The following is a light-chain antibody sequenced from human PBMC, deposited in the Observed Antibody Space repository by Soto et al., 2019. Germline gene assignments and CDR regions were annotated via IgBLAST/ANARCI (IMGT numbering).Light chain of an antibody. CDR2: DAS. CDR1: QSVSSY. V-gene: IGKV3-11*01. J-gene: IGKJ4*01. Sequence: EIVLTQPPATLYLSPGERATLSCRASQSVSSYLAWYQQKPGQAPRLLIYDASNRATGITARFSGSGSGTDFTLTISSLEPEAFAVYYCQQRSNWPLTFGGGTKVEIK. CDR3: QQRSNWPLT.